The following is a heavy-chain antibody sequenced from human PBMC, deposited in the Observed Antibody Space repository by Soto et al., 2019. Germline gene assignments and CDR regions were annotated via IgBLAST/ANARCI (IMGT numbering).Heavy chain of an antibody. CDR2: IWYDGSKK. J-gene: IGHJ5*02. CDR1: GFIFSSYG. CDR3: ARDLSGGQFAP. V-gene: IGHV3-33*01. Sequence: QVQVVESGGGVVQPGRSLRLSCAASGFIFSSYGMHWVRQAPGKGLEWVAVIWYDGSKKDYADSVKGRFIISRDNSKNTLYLQMNSLRAEDTAVYYCARDLSGGQFAPWGQGTLVTVSS. D-gene: IGHD3-16*01.